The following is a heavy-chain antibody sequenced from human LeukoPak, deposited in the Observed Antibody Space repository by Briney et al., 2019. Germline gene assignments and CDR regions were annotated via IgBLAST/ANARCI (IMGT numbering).Heavy chain of an antibody. Sequence: ASVKASYKTSGYTITSYYMQWVRQTPGQGLEWMGILNPSGGSTSYAQKFQGRVTMTRDTSTSTVYMELSSLRSEDTAVYYCAREATGDYYDSSGYNWFDPWGQGTLVTVSS. D-gene: IGHD3-22*01. CDR2: LNPSGGST. CDR3: AREATGDYYDSSGYNWFDP. J-gene: IGHJ5*02. V-gene: IGHV1-46*01. CDR1: GYTITSYY.